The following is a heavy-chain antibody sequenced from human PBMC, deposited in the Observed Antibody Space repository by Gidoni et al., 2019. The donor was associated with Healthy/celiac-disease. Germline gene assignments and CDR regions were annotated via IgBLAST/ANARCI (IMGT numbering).Heavy chain of an antibody. V-gene: IGHV1-69*04. Sequence: QVQLVQSGAEVKKPGSSVKVSCKASGGTFSSYSISWMRQAPGQGREWMGRIIPILWIANYARKFQGRVTVTADKSTSTAYMELSSLRSEDTAVYCCARVGVVAAKNDYRGQGTLVTVSS. CDR2: IIPILWIA. CDR3: ARVGVVAAKNDY. CDR1: GGTFSSYS. D-gene: IGHD2-15*01. J-gene: IGHJ4*02.